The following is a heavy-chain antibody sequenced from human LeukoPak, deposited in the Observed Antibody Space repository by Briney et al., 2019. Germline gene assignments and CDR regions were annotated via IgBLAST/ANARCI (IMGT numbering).Heavy chain of an antibody. J-gene: IGHJ4*02. CDR3: ARDRGYEEGFDY. CDR2: ITPHSGGT. D-gene: IGHD5-12*01. Sequence: ASVKVSCKASGYTFTGYYMHWVRQAPGQGLEWMGWITPHSGGTHYAESFQGRVNMTRDTSISTAYMELSTLRSDDTAVYYCARDRGYEEGFDYWGQGSPVTVSS. V-gene: IGHV1-2*02. CDR1: GYTFTGYY.